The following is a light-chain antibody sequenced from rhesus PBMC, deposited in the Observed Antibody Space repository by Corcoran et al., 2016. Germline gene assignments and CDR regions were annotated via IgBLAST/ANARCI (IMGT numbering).Light chain of an antibody. CDR1: TGPVTSGNY. CDR2: NTH. J-gene: IGLJ2*01. CDR3: FLYYPSAVF. Sequence: QAVVTQEPSLTVSPGGTVTLTCGSSTGPVTSGNYPHWFQQKPGQAPRGLIYNTHNTHSWTPARFSGSLTGGKATLMLSGVLPEDEAIYYCFLYYPSAVFFGGGTRLTVL. V-gene: IGLV7-76*01.